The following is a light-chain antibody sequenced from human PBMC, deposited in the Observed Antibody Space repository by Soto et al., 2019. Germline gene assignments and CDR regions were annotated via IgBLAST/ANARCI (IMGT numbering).Light chain of an antibody. V-gene: IGKV3-15*01. CDR2: GAS. CDR1: QSVSSN. J-gene: IGKJ2*01. CDR3: QQYNNWRMYT. Sequence: EIVMTQSPATLSVFPGERATLSCRASQSVSSNLAWYQQKPGQAPRLLIYGASTRATGIPARFSGSGSGTEFTPTISSLQSEDFAVHYCQQYNNWRMYTFGQGTKLEIK.